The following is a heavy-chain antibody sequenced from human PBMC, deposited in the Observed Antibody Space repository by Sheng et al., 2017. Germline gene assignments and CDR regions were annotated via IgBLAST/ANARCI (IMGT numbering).Heavy chain of an antibody. V-gene: IGHV4-61*02. CDR3: AHLKDYDYIWGSGGYFDS. J-gene: IGHJ4*02. CDR2: VYTSGST. D-gene: IGHD3-16*01. Sequence: QVQLQESGPGLVKPSQTLSLICTVSGVSISSGSYYWSWIRQPAGKGLEWIGRVYTSGSTYYNPSLNSRVTISVDTSKNQFSLNLSSVTAADTAVYYCAHLKDYDYIWGSGGYFDSWGQGTLVTVSS. CDR1: GVSISSGSYY.